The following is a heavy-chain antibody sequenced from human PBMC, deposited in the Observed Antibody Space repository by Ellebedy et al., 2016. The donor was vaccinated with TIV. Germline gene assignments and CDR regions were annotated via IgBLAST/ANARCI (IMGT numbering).Heavy chain of an antibody. D-gene: IGHD3-10*01. CDR3: ARGHYGSGSYPRDY. V-gene: IGHV4-34*01. Sequence: GSLRLSXAVYGGSFSGYYWSWIRQPPGKGLEWIGEINHSGSTNYNPSLKSRVTISVDTSKNQFSLKLSSVTAADTAVYYCARGHYGSGSYPRDYWGQGTLVTVSS. CDR1: GGSFSGYY. J-gene: IGHJ4*02. CDR2: INHSGST.